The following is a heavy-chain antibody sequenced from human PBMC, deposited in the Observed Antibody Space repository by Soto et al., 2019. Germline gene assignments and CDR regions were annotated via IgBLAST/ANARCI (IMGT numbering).Heavy chain of an antibody. V-gene: IGHV1-69*01. CDR3: AIDSNTGSKYFAH. CDR1: GGTFSTYA. CDR2: VIPLFGTP. Sequence: QVHLVQSGAEVKKPGTSVKVSCKASGGTFSTYAFSWVRQAPGQGLEWMGGVIPLFGTPDYEQKSQGRVTITAAESTSTVHMALSMLRSDDTAVYYCAIDSNTGSKYFAHWGQGTLVTVSS. J-gene: IGHJ4*02. D-gene: IGHD3-10*01.